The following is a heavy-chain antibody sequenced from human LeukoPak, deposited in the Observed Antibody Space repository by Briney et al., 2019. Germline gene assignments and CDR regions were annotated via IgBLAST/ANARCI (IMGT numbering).Heavy chain of an antibody. J-gene: IGHJ4*02. CDR1: GFTFSAYA. Sequence: GGSLRLSCAACGFTFSAYAMSWVRQAPAKRLEWVSTISGSGYSTYYADSVKGRFTISRDNSKNTLYLQMNSLRAEDTAVYYCAKGSGGSCYSAGDYWGQGTLVTVSS. CDR2: ISGSGYST. D-gene: IGHD2-15*01. V-gene: IGHV3-23*01. CDR3: AKGSGGSCYSAGDY.